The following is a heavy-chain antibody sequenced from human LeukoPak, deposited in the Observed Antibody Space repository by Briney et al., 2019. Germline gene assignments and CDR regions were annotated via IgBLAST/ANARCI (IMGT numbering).Heavy chain of an antibody. CDR2: INHSGST. CDR1: GGSFSGYY. V-gene: IGHV4-34*01. CDR3: ARGVTATAMPRGNWYFDL. Sequence: SETLSLTCAVYGGSFSGYYWSWIRQPPGKGLEWMGEINHSGSTNYNPSLKSRVTISVDTSKNQFSLKLSSVTAADAAVYYCARGVTATAMPRGNWYFDLWGRGTLVTVSS. J-gene: IGHJ2*01. D-gene: IGHD5-18*01.